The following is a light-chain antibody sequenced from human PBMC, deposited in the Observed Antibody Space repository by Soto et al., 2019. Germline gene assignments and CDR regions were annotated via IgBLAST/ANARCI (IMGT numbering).Light chain of an antibody. Sequence: EIVMTQSPATLSLSPGEIAALSCRASQSINSELAWYQQKPGQPPRLLIYGASTRATGVPARSSGSESGSEFTLTISRLQSEDFAVYYCQQGHNWPLTFGQGTRLEI. V-gene: IGKV3-15*01. J-gene: IGKJ2*01. CDR2: GAS. CDR3: QQGHNWPLT. CDR1: QSINSE.